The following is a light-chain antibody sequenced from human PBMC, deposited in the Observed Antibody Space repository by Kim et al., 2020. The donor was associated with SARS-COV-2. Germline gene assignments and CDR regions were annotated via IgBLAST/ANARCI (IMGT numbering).Light chain of an antibody. J-gene: IGLJ3*02. CDR1: SSNIGNNY. Sequence: QSVLTQPPSVSATPGQKVTISCSGSSSNIGNNYVSWYQQVPGTAPKLLIYDNNKRPSGIPDRFSGSKSGTSATLGITGLQTGDEADYYCGTWDNSLSAGRVFGGGTKLTVL. CDR3: GTWDNSLSAGRV. CDR2: DNN. V-gene: IGLV1-51*01.